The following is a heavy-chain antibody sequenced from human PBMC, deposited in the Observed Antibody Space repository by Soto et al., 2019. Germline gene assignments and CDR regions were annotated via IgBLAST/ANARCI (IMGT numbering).Heavy chain of an antibody. CDR1: VGSISSGGYY. J-gene: IGHJ5*02. CDR3: ARSISP. D-gene: IGHD3-3*01. CDR2: IYYCGST. Sequence: QVQLQESGPGLVKPSQTLSLTCTVSVGSISSGGYYWSWIRQHPGKGLEWIGYIYYCGSTYYNPSLKRRVTISLDTSKTKSSLKLSSVPAADTAVYYCARSISPWGQGTLVTVSS. V-gene: IGHV4-31*03.